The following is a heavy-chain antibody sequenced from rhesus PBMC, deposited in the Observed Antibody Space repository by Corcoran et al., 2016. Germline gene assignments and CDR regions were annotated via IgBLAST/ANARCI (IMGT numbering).Heavy chain of an antibody. J-gene: IGHJ4*01. V-gene: IGHV4S10*01. CDR3: ASLYYYGSGYYKH. CDR2: ICGSKTST. D-gene: IGHD3-28*01. Sequence: QVQLQESGPGVVKPSETLSLTCAASGGSIRDSDRWSWIRHHPGTGLEWIGYICGSKTSTNYNPSLKSRFTMSKDTSKNQFSLKLSSVTAADTAVYYCASLYYYGSGYYKHWGQGVLVTVSS. CDR1: GGSIRDSDR.